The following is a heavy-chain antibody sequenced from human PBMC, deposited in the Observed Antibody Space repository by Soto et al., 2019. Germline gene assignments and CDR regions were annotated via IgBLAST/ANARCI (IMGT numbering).Heavy chain of an antibody. D-gene: IGHD5-12*01. V-gene: IGHV3-23*01. Sequence: EVQLLESGGGLVQPGGSLRLSCAASGFTFSSYAMSWVRQAPGKGLEWVSSITGSAGSTYYADSVKGRFTISRDNSKNTLYLQMNSLRAEDTAVYYCAKDRNRWLRFDLGYWGQGTLFTVSS. CDR2: ITGSAGST. J-gene: IGHJ4*02. CDR3: AKDRNRWLRFDLGY. CDR1: GFTFSSYA.